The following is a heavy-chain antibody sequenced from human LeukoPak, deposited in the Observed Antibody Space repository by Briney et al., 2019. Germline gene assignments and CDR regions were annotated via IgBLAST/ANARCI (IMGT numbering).Heavy chain of an antibody. CDR2: ISGSGGST. Sequence: GGSLRLSCAASGFTFSSYRMNWVRQAPGKGLEWVSAISGSGGSTYYADSVKGRFTISRDNSKNTLYLQMNSLRAEDTAVYYCAKVLSQTQPLFDYWGQGTLVTVSS. V-gene: IGHV3-23*01. J-gene: IGHJ4*02. CDR1: GFTFSSYR. CDR3: AKVLSQTQPLFDY.